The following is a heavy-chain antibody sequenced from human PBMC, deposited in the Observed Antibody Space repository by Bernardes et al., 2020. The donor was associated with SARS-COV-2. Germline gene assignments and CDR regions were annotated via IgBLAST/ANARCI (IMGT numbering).Heavy chain of an antibody. CDR2: IWYDGSNE. D-gene: IGHD3-10*01. J-gene: IGHJ6*02. CDR1: GFTFSYYG. CDR3: ARDLGITPYYGSGSYKADV. V-gene: IGHV3-33*01. Sequence: GGSLRLSRAASGFTFSYYGMHWVRQAPGKGLEWVAIIWYDGSNEYYADSVRGRFTISRDNSENTLYLQMSSLRAEDTAIYYCARDLGITPYYGSGSYKADVWGQGTVVTVSS.